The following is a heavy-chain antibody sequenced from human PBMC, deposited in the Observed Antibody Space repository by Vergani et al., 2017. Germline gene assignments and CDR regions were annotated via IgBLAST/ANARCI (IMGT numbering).Heavy chain of an antibody. CDR2: INPSGGST. CDR1: GFTFNSYG. V-gene: IGHV1-46*02. Sequence: QVQLVESGGGVVQPGGSLRLSCAASGFTFNSYGMHWVRQAPGQGLEWMGIINPSGGSTSYAQKFQGRVTMTRDTSTSTVYMELSSLRSEDTAVYYCARARYYDILTGPPYAYYGMDVWGQGTTVTVSS. CDR3: ARARYYDILTGPPYAYYGMDV. D-gene: IGHD3-9*01. J-gene: IGHJ6*02.